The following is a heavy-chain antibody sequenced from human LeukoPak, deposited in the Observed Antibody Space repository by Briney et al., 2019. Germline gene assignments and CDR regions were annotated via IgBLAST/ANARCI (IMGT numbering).Heavy chain of an antibody. J-gene: IGHJ4*02. D-gene: IGHD6-13*01. CDR1: GYSFPIYG. Sequence: GESLKISCNGFGYSFPIYGIGWVRQMPGKGLEWMGIIYPGDSDTRYSPSFQGQVTISADKSISTAYLQWSSLKASDTAMYYCARVGGEDLSAAAGTEYFDYWGQGTLVTVSS. CDR2: IYPGDSDT. V-gene: IGHV5-51*01. CDR3: ARVGGEDLSAAAGTEYFDY.